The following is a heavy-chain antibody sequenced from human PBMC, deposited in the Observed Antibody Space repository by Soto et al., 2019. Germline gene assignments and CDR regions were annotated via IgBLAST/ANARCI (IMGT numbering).Heavy chain of an antibody. Sequence: QVQLVESGGGVVQPGRSLRLSCVASGLIFSNYGMHWVRQAPGKGLEWVAVIWHDGSKKYYEDSVKGRFTISRDNSKNTLFLQMNSLRAEDTAVYYCARGLLDSSGYYWGADYWGQGTLVTVSS. D-gene: IGHD3-22*01. J-gene: IGHJ4*02. V-gene: IGHV3-33*01. CDR1: GLIFSNYG. CDR2: IWHDGSKK. CDR3: ARGLLDSSGYYWGADY.